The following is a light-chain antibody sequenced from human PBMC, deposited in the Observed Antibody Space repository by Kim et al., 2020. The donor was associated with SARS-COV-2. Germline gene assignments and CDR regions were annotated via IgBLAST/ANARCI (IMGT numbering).Light chain of an antibody. CDR2: EDY. Sequence: GKTVTIPCTRSSGNIARNFVQWYQQRPGSSPTIVIYEDYQRPSGVPDRFAGSIDRSANSASLTISGLKTEDEADYYCQSYDATNQVFGGGTQLTVL. J-gene: IGLJ3*02. V-gene: IGLV6-57*01. CDR3: QSYDATNQV. CDR1: SGNIARNF.